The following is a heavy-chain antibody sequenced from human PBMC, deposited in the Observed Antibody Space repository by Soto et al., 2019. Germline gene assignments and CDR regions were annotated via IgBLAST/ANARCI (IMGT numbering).Heavy chain of an antibody. J-gene: IGHJ6*02. V-gene: IGHV4-61*01. D-gene: IGHD4-17*01. CDR2: IHSSGST. CDR1: GGRVFSGNYL. CDR3: AILTKPTAVTTAFRGGYGLDV. Sequence: AESLERNCAVAGGRVFSGNYLWISISSTLVKGLEWIGSIHSSGSTNHNPSLKSRVTIAADTSRNLFSLKLTSVTAADTAVYYGAILTKPTAVTTAFRGGYGLDVWGQGTTVS.